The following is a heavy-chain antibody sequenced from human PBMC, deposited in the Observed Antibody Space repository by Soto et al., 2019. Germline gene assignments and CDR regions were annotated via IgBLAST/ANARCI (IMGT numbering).Heavy chain of an antibody. CDR1: GVAFRSYN. CDR2: ISSGSSNI. V-gene: IGHV3-21*01. D-gene: IGHD2-15*01. Sequence: GGSLRLSCAASGVAFRSYNMNWVRQAPGKGLEWVASISSGSSNIYYADSMKRRFTISRDNAKNSLFLQMDSLRAEDSAVYYCASATVVAATFDVGGQGTLVTVSS. J-gene: IGHJ4*02. CDR3: ASATVVAATFDV.